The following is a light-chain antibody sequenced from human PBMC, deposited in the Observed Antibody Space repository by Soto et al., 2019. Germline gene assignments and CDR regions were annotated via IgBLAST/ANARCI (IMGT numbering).Light chain of an antibody. J-gene: IGKJ1*01. V-gene: IGKV1-9*01. CDR1: QGISSY. Sequence: DIQLTQSPSFLSASVGDRVTITCRASQGISSYLAWYQQRPGKAPKLLIYDASTLQSGVPSRFSGSGSGTEFTLTISSLQPDDSATYYCHQSYSPPDTFGQGTKVDIK. CDR3: HQSYSPPDT. CDR2: DAS.